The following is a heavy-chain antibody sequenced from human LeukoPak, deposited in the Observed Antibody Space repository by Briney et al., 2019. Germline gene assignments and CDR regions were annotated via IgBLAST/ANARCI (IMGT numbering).Heavy chain of an antibody. Sequence: KTSETLSLTCTVSGGSISSGSYYWSWIRQPAGKGLEWIGRIYTSGSTNYNPSLKSRVTISVDTSKNQFSLKLSSVTAADTAVYYCVWVSYPRNYFDYWGQGTLVTVSS. J-gene: IGHJ4*02. CDR1: GGSISSGSYY. D-gene: IGHD3-16*01. CDR2: IYTSGST. CDR3: VWVSYPRNYFDY. V-gene: IGHV4-61*02.